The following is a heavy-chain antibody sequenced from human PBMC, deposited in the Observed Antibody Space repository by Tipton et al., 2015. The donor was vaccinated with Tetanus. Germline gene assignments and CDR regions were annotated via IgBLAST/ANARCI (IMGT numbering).Heavy chain of an antibody. Sequence: QSGAEVKKPGASVKVSCETSGYMFTAYYLHWVRQAPGQGLEWMVWINPYAGGIDYAQKFQGRVTMTRDRASRTAYMELSSLTSEDTAVYYCARANSGHYYLDSWGQGTLVTVSS. J-gene: IGHJ4*02. CDR3: ARANSGHYYLDS. CDR1: GYMFTAYY. V-gene: IGHV1-2*02. CDR2: INPYAGGI. D-gene: IGHD1-26*01.